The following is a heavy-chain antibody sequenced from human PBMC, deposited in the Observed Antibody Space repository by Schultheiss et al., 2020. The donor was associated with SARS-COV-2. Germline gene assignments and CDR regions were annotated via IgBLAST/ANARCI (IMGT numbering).Heavy chain of an antibody. D-gene: IGHD2-2*01. CDR2: IFPGDSET. CDR1: GYSFTNYW. Sequence: GESLKISCKGSGYSFTNYWIGWVRQMPGKGLEWMGIIFPGDSETKYSPSFQGQVTISADKSLTTAYLQWSSLKASDTAMYYCARLRYCTSTDCFSPGDYWGQGTLVTVSS. V-gene: IGHV5-51*01. J-gene: IGHJ4*02. CDR3: ARLRYCTSTDCFSPGDY.